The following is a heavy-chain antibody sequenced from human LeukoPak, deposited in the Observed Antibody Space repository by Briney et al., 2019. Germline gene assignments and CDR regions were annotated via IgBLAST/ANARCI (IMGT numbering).Heavy chain of an antibody. CDR1: GGSFSGYY. CDR2: INHSGST. D-gene: IGHD3-3*01. J-gene: IGHJ6*02. CDR3: ARGPLHDFWSGYLSDYYYGMDV. V-gene: IGHV4-34*01. Sequence: SETLSLTCAVYGGSFSGYYWSWIRQPPGKGLEWIGEINHSGSTNYNPSLKSRVTISVDTSKNQFSLKLSSVTAADTAVYYCARGPLHDFWSGYLSDYYYGMDVWGQGTTVTVS.